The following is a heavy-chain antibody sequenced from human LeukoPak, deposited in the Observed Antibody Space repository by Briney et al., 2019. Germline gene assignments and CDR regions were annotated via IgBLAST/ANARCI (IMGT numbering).Heavy chain of an antibody. CDR1: GYTFSRHY. CDR3: ASTENYYDSSGPDY. J-gene: IGHJ4*02. D-gene: IGHD3-22*01. V-gene: IGHV1-46*01. CDR2: INTSGATT. Sequence: ASVKVSCKTSGYTFSRHYIHWVRQAPGQGLEWLGIINTSGATTRYGQNFKGRVTATRDTSTSTVYMELSSLRSEDTAVYYCASTENYYDSSGPDYWGQGTLVTVSS.